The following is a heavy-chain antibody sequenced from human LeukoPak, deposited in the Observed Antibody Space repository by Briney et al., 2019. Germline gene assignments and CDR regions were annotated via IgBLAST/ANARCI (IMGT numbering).Heavy chain of an antibody. D-gene: IGHD6-19*01. CDR2: FDPEDGET. J-gene: IGHJ4*02. CDR1: GYTLTELS. Sequence: ASVKVSCKVSGYTLTELSMHWVRQAPGKGLEWMVGFDPEDGETIYAQKFQGRVTMTEDTSTDTAYMELSSLRSEDTAVYYCATVHYSSGWSHFDYWGQGTLVTVSS. CDR3: ATVHYSSGWSHFDY. V-gene: IGHV1-24*01.